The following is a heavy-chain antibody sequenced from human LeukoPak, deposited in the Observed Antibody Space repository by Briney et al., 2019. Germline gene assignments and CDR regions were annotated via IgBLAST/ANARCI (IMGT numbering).Heavy chain of an antibody. CDR3: ARSSYYYAADAFDI. Sequence: PSETLSLTCTVSGGSISTYYWNWIRQPPGKGLEWVGYIYYSGTTNYNPSLKSRVSMSVDTSKNQFSLKLSSVTAADTAVYYCARSSYYYAADAFDIWGQGTMVTVSS. CDR1: GGSISTYY. CDR2: IYYSGTT. V-gene: IGHV4-59*01. D-gene: IGHD3-10*01. J-gene: IGHJ3*02.